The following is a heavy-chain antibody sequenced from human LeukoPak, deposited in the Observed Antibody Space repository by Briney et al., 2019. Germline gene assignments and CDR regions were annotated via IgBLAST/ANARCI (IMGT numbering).Heavy chain of an antibody. V-gene: IGHV3-30*04. CDR3: ARDYGDYYFDY. CDR2: ISYDGSNK. CDR1: GFTFSSYA. Sequence: GGSLRLSCAASGFTFSSYAMHWVHQAPGKGLEWVAVISYDGSNKYYADSVKGRFTISRDNSKNTLYLQMNSLRAEDTAVYYCARDYGDYYFDYWGQGTLVTVSS. D-gene: IGHD4-17*01. J-gene: IGHJ4*02.